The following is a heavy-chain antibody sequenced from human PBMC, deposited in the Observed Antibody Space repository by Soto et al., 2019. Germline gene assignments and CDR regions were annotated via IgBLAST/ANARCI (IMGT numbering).Heavy chain of an antibody. CDR2: IITFFGAA. Sequence: QVQLVQSGAEVRKPGSSVRVACKASGDKFSTYAINWVRQVPGQGLEWLGGIITFFGAAMYAQKFQGRVTITADGSATTAYMELSSLRSEDTAVYYCARGGKERFRGSGMDVWGQGTTVTVSS. CDR3: ARGGKERFRGSGMDV. J-gene: IGHJ6*02. CDR1: GDKFSTYA. V-gene: IGHV1-69*01. D-gene: IGHD1-1*01.